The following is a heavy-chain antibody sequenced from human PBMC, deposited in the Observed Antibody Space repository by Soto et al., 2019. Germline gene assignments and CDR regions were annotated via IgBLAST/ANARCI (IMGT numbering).Heavy chain of an antibody. Sequence: PGGSLILSCAASGFTFSSYAMSWVRQAPGKGLEWVSAISGSGGSTYYADSVKGRFTISRDNSKNTLYLQMNSLRAEDTAVYYCAKDGGLVINEYYFDYWGQGTLVTVSS. V-gene: IGHV3-23*01. J-gene: IGHJ4*02. CDR1: GFTFSSYA. D-gene: IGHD3-9*01. CDR3: AKDGGLVINEYYFDY. CDR2: ISGSGGST.